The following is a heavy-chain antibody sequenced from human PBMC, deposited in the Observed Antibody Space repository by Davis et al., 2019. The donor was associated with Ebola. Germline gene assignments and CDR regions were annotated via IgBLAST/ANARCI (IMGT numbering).Heavy chain of an antibody. CDR3: AREVVVVVAATPSGYYYYGMDV. J-gene: IGHJ6*04. V-gene: IGHV3-7*03. CDR1: GFTFSTYA. D-gene: IGHD2-15*01. Sequence: GGSLRLSCAASGFTFSTYAMSWVRQAPGKGLEWVATIPHVGSEKYYVDSVYGRFTSSRDNAKNSVYLQMNSLRSEDTAVYYCAREVVVVVAATPSGYYYYGMDVWGKGTTVTVSS. CDR2: IPHVGSEK.